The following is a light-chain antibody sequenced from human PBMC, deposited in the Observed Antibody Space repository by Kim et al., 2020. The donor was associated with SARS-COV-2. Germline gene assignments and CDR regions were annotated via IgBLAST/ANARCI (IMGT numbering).Light chain of an antibody. Sequence: QSALTQPASVSGSPGQSITISCTGTNSNIGSYSVVSWYQQYPGKAPKLIIYEVSKRPSGVSNRFSGSKSGSTASLTISGLQAEDEADYYCCSYGGSNIPLVFGGWTQVTVL. CDR2: EVS. CDR3: CSYGGSNIPLV. V-gene: IGLV2-23*02. J-gene: IGLJ3*02. CDR1: NSNIGSYSV.